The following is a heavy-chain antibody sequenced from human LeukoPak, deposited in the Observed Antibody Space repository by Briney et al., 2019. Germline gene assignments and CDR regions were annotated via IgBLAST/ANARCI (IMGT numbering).Heavy chain of an antibody. Sequence: GGSLRLSCAAPGFTFSSYAMSWVRQAPGKGLEWVSAISGSGGSTYYADSVEGRFTISRDNSKNTLYLQMNSLRAEDTAVYYCAKEARYYYGSQTRMDVWGQGTTVTVSS. CDR3: AKEARYYYGSQTRMDV. CDR2: ISGSGGST. V-gene: IGHV3-23*01. D-gene: IGHD3-10*01. CDR1: GFTFSSYA. J-gene: IGHJ6*02.